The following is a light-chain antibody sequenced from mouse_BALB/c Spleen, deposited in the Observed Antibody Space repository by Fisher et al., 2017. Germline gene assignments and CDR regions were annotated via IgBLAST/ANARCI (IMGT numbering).Light chain of an antibody. CDR3: QQWSSYPPT. Sequence: IVLTQSPAIMSASPGEKVTMTCRASSSVSYMHWFQQKPGTSPKLWIYSTSNLASGVPVRFSGSGSGTSYSLTISRMEAEDAATYYCQQWSSYPPTFGGGTKLEIK. CDR2: STS. CDR1: SSVSY. J-gene: IGKJ2*01. V-gene: IGKV4-57*01.